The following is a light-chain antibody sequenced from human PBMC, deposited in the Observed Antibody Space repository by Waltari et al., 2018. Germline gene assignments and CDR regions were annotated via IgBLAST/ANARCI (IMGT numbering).Light chain of an antibody. J-gene: IGKJ5*01. Sequence: EIVLTQSPGTLSLSPGERVTLSCRASQSVRSSYLAWYQQKPGQAPRLLIYGASNRATGIPNRFSAGGSGTDFTLTINRLEPEDFAVYYCQQYGGSPSITFGQGTRLEIK. CDR2: GAS. CDR1: QSVRSSY. V-gene: IGKV3-20*01. CDR3: QQYGGSPSIT.